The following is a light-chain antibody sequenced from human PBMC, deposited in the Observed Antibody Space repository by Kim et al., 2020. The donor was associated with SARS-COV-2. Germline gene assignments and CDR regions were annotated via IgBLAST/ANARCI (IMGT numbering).Light chain of an antibody. CDR2: QDT. Sequence: SYELTQPPSVSVSPGQTASITCSGDKLEDKYVCWYQQKAGQSPVLLIYQDTKWPSGIPERFSGSNSGNTATLTISGTQAMDEADYYCQTWDSSSVIFSGG. CDR3: QTWDSSSVI. J-gene: IGLJ2*01. CDR1: KLEDKY. V-gene: IGLV3-1*01.